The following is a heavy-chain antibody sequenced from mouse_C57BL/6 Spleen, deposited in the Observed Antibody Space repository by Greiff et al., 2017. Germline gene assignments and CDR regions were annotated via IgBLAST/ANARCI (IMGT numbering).Heavy chain of an antibody. V-gene: IGHV1-61*01. D-gene: IGHD1-1*01. CDR1: GYTFTSYW. CDR2: IYPSDSET. Sequence: QVQLQQSVAELVRPGSSVKLSCKASGYTFTSYWMDWVKQRPGQGLEWIGNIYPSDSETHYNQQFKDKATLTVDKSSSTAYMQLSSLTSEDSAVYYCARSRIYYYGSSYVDYAMDYWGQGTSVTVSS. J-gene: IGHJ4*01. CDR3: ARSRIYYYGSSYVDYAMDY.